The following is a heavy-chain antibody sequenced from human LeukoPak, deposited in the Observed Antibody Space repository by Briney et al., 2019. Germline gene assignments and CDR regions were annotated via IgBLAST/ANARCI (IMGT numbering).Heavy chain of an antibody. CDR1: GFTFDDYA. Sequence: SLRLSCAASGFTFDDYAMHWVRQAPGKGLEWVSGISWNSGSIGYADSVKGRFTISRDNAKNSLYLQMNSLRAEDTTLYYCKVGATSDAFDIWGQGTMVTVSS. CDR3: KVGATSDAFDI. V-gene: IGHV3-9*01. CDR2: ISWNSGSI. J-gene: IGHJ3*02. D-gene: IGHD1-26*01.